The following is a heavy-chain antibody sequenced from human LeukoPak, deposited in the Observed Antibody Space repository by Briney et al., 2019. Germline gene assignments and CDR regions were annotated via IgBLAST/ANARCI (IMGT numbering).Heavy chain of an antibody. CDR3: ARDPVAVLPWFGAAPYYFDY. Sequence: GGSLRLSCAASGFTFSSYWMSWVRQAPGKGLEWVANIRHDGSEKYYVDSVKGRFTISRDNAKDSLYLQMNSLRVEDTAVYYCARDPVAVLPWFGAAPYYFDYWGQGTLVTVSS. V-gene: IGHV3-7*01. J-gene: IGHJ4*02. D-gene: IGHD3-10*01. CDR2: IRHDGSEK. CDR1: GFTFSSYW.